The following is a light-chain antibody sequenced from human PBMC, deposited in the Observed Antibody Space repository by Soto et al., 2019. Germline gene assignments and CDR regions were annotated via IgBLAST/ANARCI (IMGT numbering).Light chain of an antibody. J-gene: IGKJ4*01. CDR2: EAS. V-gene: IGKV3-11*01. Sequence: DSVLTHSPATLSLSPGERATLSCRASQTVSSTFAWYQQKTGQAPRLLIYEASNSATGIPARFSGSGSGADFTLTIRSLEPEDFELYYCQQHIHWPLTFGGGTKVEIK. CDR3: QQHIHWPLT. CDR1: QTVSST.